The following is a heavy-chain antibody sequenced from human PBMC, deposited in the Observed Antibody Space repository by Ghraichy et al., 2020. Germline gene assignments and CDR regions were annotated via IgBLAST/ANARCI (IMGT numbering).Heavy chain of an antibody. Sequence: GESLNISCAASGFIVSSNYMTWVRQAPGKGLEWVSLIYSDGSTYYADSVKGRFTISRDNSKNTLYLQVNSLRAEDTAVYYCARGSPCSGGSCWGYSFDYWGQGTLVTVSS. V-gene: IGHV3-53*01. D-gene: IGHD2-15*01. CDR3: ARGSPCSGGSCWGYSFDY. CDR2: IYSDGST. CDR1: GFIVSSNY. J-gene: IGHJ4*02.